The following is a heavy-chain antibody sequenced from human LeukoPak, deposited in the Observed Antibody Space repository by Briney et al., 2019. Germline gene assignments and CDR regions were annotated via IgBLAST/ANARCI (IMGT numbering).Heavy chain of an antibody. CDR2: ISAYNGNT. CDR1: GYTFTSYG. Sequence: GASVKVSCKASGYTFTSYGISWVRQAPGQGLEWMGWISAYNGNTNYAQKLQGRVTMTTDASTSTAFMELRSLRSDDTAVYYCARGFDSSSWYGAYFDYWGQGTLVTVSS. V-gene: IGHV1-18*01. D-gene: IGHD6-13*01. CDR3: ARGFDSSSWYGAYFDY. J-gene: IGHJ4*02.